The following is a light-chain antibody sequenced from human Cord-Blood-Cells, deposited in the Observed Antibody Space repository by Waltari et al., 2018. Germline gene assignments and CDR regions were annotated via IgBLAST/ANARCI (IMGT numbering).Light chain of an antibody. V-gene: IGLV1-40*01. J-gene: IGLJ3*02. CDR2: GNS. CDR1: SSPIGAGYD. CDR3: QSYDSSLSGWV. Sequence: QSVLTQPPSLSGAPGQRVTPSCTWCSSPIGAGYDFLWYQQLPGTAAKLPIYGNSNRPSGVPDRFSGSKSGTSASLAITGLQAEDEADYYCQSYDSSLSGWVFGGGTKLTVL.